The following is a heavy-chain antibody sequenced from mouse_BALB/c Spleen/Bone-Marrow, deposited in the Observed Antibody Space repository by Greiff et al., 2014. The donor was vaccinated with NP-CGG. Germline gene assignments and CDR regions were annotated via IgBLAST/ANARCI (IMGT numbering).Heavy chain of an antibody. CDR1: GFNIKDTY. V-gene: IGHV14-3*02. Sequence: VQLQQPGAELVKPGASVKLSCTASGFNIKDTYMHWVKQRPEQGLEWIGRIDPANGNTKYDPKFQGKATITADTSSNTAYLQLSSLTSEDTAVYYCARWEYYAMDDWGQGTSVTVSS. CDR3: ARWEYYAMDD. CDR2: IDPANGNT. D-gene: IGHD4-1*01. J-gene: IGHJ4*01.